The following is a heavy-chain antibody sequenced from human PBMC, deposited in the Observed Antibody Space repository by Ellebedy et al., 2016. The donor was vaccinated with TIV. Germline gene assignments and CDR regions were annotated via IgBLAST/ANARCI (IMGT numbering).Heavy chain of an antibody. CDR3: AMGPSINTGWDYFDH. CDR1: GYKFTSNG. V-gene: IGHV1-18*04. D-gene: IGHD6-19*01. Sequence: AASVKVSCKASGYKFTSNGIFWVRQAPGQGLEWMGWISTYNVNTNYAQKFQGRVTMTTDTSTDTAYMELGSRKSDDTAVYYCAMGPSINTGWDYFDHWGQGTLVTVSS. J-gene: IGHJ4*02. CDR2: ISTYNVNT.